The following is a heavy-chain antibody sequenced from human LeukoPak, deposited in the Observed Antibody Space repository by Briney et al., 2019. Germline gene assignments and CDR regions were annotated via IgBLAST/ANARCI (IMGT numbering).Heavy chain of an antibody. J-gene: IGHJ6*03. D-gene: IGHD2-2*01. Sequence: ASVKVSCKASGYTFTSYDINWVRQAPGQGLEWMGWMNPNSGNTGYAQKFQGRVTMTRNTSISTAYMELSSLRSDDTAVYYCARVVGEDVVVPAAIQYHYYYYMDVWGKGTTVTISS. V-gene: IGHV1-8*01. CDR3: ARVVGEDVVVPAAIQYHYYYYMDV. CDR2: MNPNSGNT. CDR1: GYTFTSYD.